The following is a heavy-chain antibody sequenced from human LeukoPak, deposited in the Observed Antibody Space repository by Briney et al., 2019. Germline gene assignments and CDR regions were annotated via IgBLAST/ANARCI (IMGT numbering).Heavy chain of an antibody. J-gene: IGHJ4*02. D-gene: IGHD2-8*01. V-gene: IGHV4-4*07. CDR1: GGSISSYY. Sequence: PSETLSLICTVSGGSISSYYWSWIRQPAGKGLEWIGRIYTSGRTNYNPSLKSRVTMSVDTSKNQFSLKLSSVTAADTAVYYCARSSRRGVLTDPDYWGQGTLVTVSS. CDR3: ARSSRRGVLTDPDY. CDR2: IYTSGRT.